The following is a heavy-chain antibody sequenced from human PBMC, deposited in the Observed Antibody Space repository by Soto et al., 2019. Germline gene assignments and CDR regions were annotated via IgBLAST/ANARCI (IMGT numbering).Heavy chain of an antibody. CDR1: GFTFSSYA. V-gene: IGHV3-23*01. D-gene: IGHD3-16*02. Sequence: GGSLRLSCAASGFTFSSYAMSWVRQAPGKGLEWVSAISGSGGSTYYADSVKGRFTISRDNSKNTLYLQMNSLRAEDTAVYYCAKGDMITFGGVISFFDYWGQGTLVTVSS. CDR2: ISGSGGST. J-gene: IGHJ4*02. CDR3: AKGDMITFGGVISFFDY.